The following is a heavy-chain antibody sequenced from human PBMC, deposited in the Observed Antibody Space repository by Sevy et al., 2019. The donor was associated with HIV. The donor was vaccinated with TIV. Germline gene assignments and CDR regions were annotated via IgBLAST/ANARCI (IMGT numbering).Heavy chain of an antibody. CDR3: AAAGKGEFHISGENSKNRRNLQMKGLRAEETAVYYCAKDQWNVYGSVTTPFDY. D-gene: IGHD3-10*01. J-gene: IGHJ4*02. V-gene: IGHV3-30*02. CDR1: GFTFSSYG. CDR2: IRYDGSNK. Sequence: GGSLRLSCAASGFTFSSYGMHWVRQAPGKGLEWVAFIRYDGSNKYYADSVKGRFTISRDNSKNTLYLQMNSLRAEDERKNNKAAAGKGEFHISGENSKNRRNLQMKGLRAEETAVYYCAKDQWNVYGSVTTPFDYWGQGTLVTVSS.